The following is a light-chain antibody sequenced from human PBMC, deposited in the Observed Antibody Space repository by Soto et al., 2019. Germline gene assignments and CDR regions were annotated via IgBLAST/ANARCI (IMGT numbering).Light chain of an antibody. Sequence: IVLTQSPGTLSLSPGQGATLSCRASQTIKNNFLAWYQQRPGQAPRLLIHAASIRATGTPDRFTGSASGTDFSLIICRLEPEDFAVYYCQQRSDWPRTFGQGTKVESK. J-gene: IGKJ1*01. CDR2: AAS. V-gene: IGKV3D-20*02. CDR1: QTIKNNF. CDR3: QQRSDWPRT.